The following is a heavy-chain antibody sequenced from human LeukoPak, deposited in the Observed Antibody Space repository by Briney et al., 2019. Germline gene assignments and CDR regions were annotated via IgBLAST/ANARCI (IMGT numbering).Heavy chain of an antibody. D-gene: IGHD1-26*01. CDR2: IYYSGST. Sequence: SETLSLTCTVSGGSISSYYWSWIRQPPGKGLEWIGYIYYSGSTYYNPSLKSRVTISVDTSKNQFSLKLSSVTAADTAVYYCARDMVGATVDAFDIWGQGTMVTVSS. J-gene: IGHJ3*02. V-gene: IGHV4-30-4*08. CDR1: GGSISSYY. CDR3: ARDMVGATVDAFDI.